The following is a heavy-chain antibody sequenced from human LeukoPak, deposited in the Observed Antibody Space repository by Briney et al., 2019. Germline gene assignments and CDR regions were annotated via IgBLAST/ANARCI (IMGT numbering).Heavy chain of an antibody. CDR2: ISSSSSYT. CDR3: ARGFSIAVAGTQKVFDY. J-gene: IGHJ4*02. CDR1: AFTFSDYY. Sequence: SLRLSCAASAFTFSDYYMSWIRQAAGKGLEWVSYISSSSSYTNYADSVKGRFTISRDNAKNSLDLQMNSLRAEDTAVYYCARGFSIAVAGTQKVFDYWGQGTLVTVSS. V-gene: IGHV3-11*05. D-gene: IGHD6-19*01.